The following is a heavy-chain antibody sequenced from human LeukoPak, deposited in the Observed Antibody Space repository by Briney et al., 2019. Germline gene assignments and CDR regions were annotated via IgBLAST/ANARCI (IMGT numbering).Heavy chain of an antibody. CDR3: AREWGLESSGYYYAY. CDR1: GGTFSRFT. D-gene: IGHD3-22*01. CDR2: ITPIFGTA. J-gene: IGHJ4*02. V-gene: IGHV1-69*13. Sequence: ASVKVSCKASGGTFSRFTISWVRQAPGQGFEWMGGITPIFGTANFAQKFQGRVSITADESTSTAFVELSSLRSEDTAVYYCAREWGLESSGYYYAYWSQGTLVTVSS.